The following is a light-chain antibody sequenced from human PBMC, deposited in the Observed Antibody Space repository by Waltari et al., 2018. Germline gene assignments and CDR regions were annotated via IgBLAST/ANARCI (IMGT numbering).Light chain of an antibody. J-gene: IGLJ2*01. CDR1: KLGDKY. CDR2: QDS. Sequence: GQTASITCSGDKLGDKYACWYQQKPGQSPVLVIYQDSKRPSGIPERFSGSNSGNTATLTISGTQAMDEADYYCQAWASSTVFGGGTKLTVL. CDR3: QAWASSTV. V-gene: IGLV3-1*01.